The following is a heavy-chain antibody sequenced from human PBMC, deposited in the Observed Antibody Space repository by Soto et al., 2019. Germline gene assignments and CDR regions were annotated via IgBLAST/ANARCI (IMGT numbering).Heavy chain of an antibody. D-gene: IGHD1-20*01. J-gene: IGHJ4*02. CDR2: ITYSGDST. V-gene: IGHV3-23*01. CDR1: GLTFSSYA. Sequence: GGSLRLSCAASGLTFSSYAMGWVRQAPGKGLEWVSLITYSGDSTYYADPVKGRFTISRDNSKNTLYLKMNSLRAEDTAVYYCAKYVSGTSRNLHYWGQGTMVPVSS. CDR3: AKYVSGTSRNLHY.